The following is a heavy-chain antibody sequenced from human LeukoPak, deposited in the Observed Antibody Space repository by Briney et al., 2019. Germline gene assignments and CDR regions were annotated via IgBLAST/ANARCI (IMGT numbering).Heavy chain of an antibody. CDR3: AKGSLGSWYYFDY. D-gene: IGHD6-13*01. V-gene: IGHV3-23*01. J-gene: IGHJ4*02. CDR2: FSRSGPDT. CDR1: GFTFGSSA. Sequence: GGSLRLSCAASGFTFGSSAMSWVRQAPGKGPEWVSTFSRSGPDTYYADSVKGRFTIFRDNSKNTLCLQMNSLSAEDTAVYYCAKGSLGSWYYFDYWGQGTLVTVSS.